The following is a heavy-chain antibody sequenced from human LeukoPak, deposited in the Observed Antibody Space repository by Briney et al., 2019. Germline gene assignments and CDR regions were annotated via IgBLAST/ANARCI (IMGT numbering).Heavy chain of an antibody. CDR3: ARGVGDGYNLFDY. D-gene: IGHD5-24*01. CDR1: GGTFTSYA. CDR2: IIPIFGIA. J-gene: IGHJ4*02. Sequence: SVKVSCKASGGTFTSYAISWGRQAPGQGLEWMGRIIPIFGIANYAQKFQGRVTITTDKSTSTAYMELSSLRAEDTAVYYCARGVGDGYNLFDYWGQGTLVTVSS. V-gene: IGHV1-69*04.